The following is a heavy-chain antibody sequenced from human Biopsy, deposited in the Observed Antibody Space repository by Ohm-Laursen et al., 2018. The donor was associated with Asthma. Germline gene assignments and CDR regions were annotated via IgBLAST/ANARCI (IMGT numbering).Heavy chain of an antibody. CDR2: IYSGGTS. D-gene: IGHD3-22*01. J-gene: IGHJ4*02. CDR1: GFAVRRDY. Sequence: SLRLSCSASGFAVRRDYMFWVRQAPGKGLEWVSVIYSGGTSHTADSVRGRFTISRDHSKNTLYLQMHSLRAEDTAVYYCARGDSSNWSHYYFDYWGQGTLVTVSS. CDR3: ARGDSSNWSHYYFDY. V-gene: IGHV3-53*01.